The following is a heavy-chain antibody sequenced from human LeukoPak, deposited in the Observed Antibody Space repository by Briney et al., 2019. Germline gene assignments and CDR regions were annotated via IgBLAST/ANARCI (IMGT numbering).Heavy chain of an antibody. Sequence: GGSLRLSCVASGFTLNDYDMSWVRQAPGKGLEWVSVISTSGDSTYYAGFVKGRFTISRDNSKNTVYMQMNSLRAEDTAVYYCAKESSGWFFDYWGQGTLVTVSS. CDR2: ISTSGDST. D-gene: IGHD6-19*01. CDR3: AKESSGWFFDY. CDR1: GFTLNDYD. J-gene: IGHJ4*02. V-gene: IGHV3-23*01.